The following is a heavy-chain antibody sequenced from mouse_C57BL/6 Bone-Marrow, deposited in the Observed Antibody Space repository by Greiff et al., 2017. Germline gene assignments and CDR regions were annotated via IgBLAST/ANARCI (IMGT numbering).Heavy chain of an antibody. CDR3: ARGFAY. CDR2: IDPSDSYT. Sequence: QVQLQQPGAELVRPGTSVKLSCKASGYTFTSYWMHWVKQRPGQGLEWIGVIDPSDSYTNYNQKFKGKATLTVDTSSSTAYMQLSSLTSEDSAVYYCARGFAYWGKGTLVTVAA. CDR1: GYTFTSYW. J-gene: IGHJ3*01. V-gene: IGHV1-59*01.